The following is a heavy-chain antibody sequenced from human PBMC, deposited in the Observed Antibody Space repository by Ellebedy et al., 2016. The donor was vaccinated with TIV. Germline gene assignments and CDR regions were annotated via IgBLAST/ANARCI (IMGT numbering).Heavy chain of an antibody. V-gene: IGHV1-69*13. Sequence: SVKVSCXASGDTFGKYMISWVRQAPDQGLEWMGGIVPFFGISNYASRFKGRVTLTADVSTSTAYMEVSSLTSDDTAVYFCARVSNDIVSGPLGASTHAFDVWGQGTRVTVSS. CDR1: GDTFGKYM. CDR2: IVPFFGIS. CDR3: ARVSNDIVSGPLGASTHAFDV. D-gene: IGHD2-21*01. J-gene: IGHJ3*01.